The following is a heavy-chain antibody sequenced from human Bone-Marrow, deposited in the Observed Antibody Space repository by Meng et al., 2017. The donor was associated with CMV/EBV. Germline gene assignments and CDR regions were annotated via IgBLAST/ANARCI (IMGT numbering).Heavy chain of an antibody. CDR1: GFTFSSYS. CDR2: ISSSSSYI. Sequence: GGSLRLSCAASGFTFSSYSMNWVRQAPGKGLEWVSSISSSSSYIYYADSVKGRFTISRDNAKNSLYLQMNSLRAEDTAVYYCARGLRGRWAASAFDIWGQGTMVTVSS. V-gene: IGHV3-21*01. CDR3: ARGLRGRWAASAFDI. D-gene: IGHD4-23*01. J-gene: IGHJ3*02.